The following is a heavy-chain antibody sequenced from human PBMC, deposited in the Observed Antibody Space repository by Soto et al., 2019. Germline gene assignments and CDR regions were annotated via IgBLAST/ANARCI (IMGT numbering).Heavy chain of an antibody. Sequence: GGSLRLSCAAFGFTFSSYEMNWGRQAPGKGLEWVSYISSGSSTIYYADSVKGRFTMSRDNAKNSLYLQMNSLRAEDTAVYYCARGGSWYKFDYWGQGTLVTVSS. V-gene: IGHV3-48*03. CDR2: ISSGSSTI. D-gene: IGHD6-13*01. J-gene: IGHJ4*02. CDR1: GFTFSSYE. CDR3: ARGGSWYKFDY.